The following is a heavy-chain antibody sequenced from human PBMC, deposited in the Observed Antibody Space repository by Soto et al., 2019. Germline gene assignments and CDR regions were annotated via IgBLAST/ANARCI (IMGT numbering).Heavy chain of an antibody. CDR3: ASSAVFGLIALTSKTWFDP. CDR1: GGTFNSYA. CDR2: LIPVFSAT. Sequence: QVQLVQSGAEVRKPGSSVRVSCKASGGTFNSYAFSWVRQAPGQGLEWMGGLIPVFSATHYTQSFEGRVTVSANESTKTVDLDLSSLKSDDTAVYFCASSAVFGLIALTSKTWFDPWGEGTLVIVSS. D-gene: IGHD2-21*01. V-gene: IGHV1-69*01. J-gene: IGHJ5*02.